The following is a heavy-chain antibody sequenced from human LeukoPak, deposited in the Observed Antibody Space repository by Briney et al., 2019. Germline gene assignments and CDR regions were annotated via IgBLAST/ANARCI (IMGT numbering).Heavy chain of an antibody. CDR3: AREYYYDSSGYPTY. CDR1: GFTFSSYG. CDR2: ISYDGSNK. J-gene: IGHJ4*02. D-gene: IGHD3-22*01. V-gene: IGHV3-30*03. Sequence: GRSLRLSCGASGFTFSSYGMHWVRQAPGKGLEWVAVISYDGSNKYYADSVKGRFTISRDNSKNTLYLQMNSLRAEDTAVYYCAREYYYDSSGYPTYWGQGTLVTVSS.